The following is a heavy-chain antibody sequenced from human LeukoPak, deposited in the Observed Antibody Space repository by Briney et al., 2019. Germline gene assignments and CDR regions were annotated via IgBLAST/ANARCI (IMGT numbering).Heavy chain of an antibody. CDR2: ISGSGGST. Sequence: PGGSLRLSCAASGFTFSSYAMSWVRQAPGKGLEWVSAISGSGGSTYYADSVKGRFTISRDNSKNTLYLQMNSLRAEDTAVYYCAKDLGRGSGYHYFDYWGQGTLVTVSS. J-gene: IGHJ4*02. V-gene: IGHV3-23*01. D-gene: IGHD3-22*01. CDR3: AKDLGRGSGYHYFDY. CDR1: GFTFSSYA.